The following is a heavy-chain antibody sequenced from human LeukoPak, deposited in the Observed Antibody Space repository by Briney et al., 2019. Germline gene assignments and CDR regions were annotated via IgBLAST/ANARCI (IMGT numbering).Heavy chain of an antibody. CDR3: ATSYYDILTGPPNPGRY. CDR2: ISSTSSYI. J-gene: IGHJ4*02. D-gene: IGHD3-9*01. V-gene: IGHV3-21*01. Sequence: GSLRLSCAASGFIFNSHSMNWVRQAPGKGLEWVSSISSTSSYIYYADSVKSRFTISRDNAKNSLYLQMNSLRAEDTAVYYCATSYYDILTGPPNPGRYWGQGTLVTVSS. CDR1: GFIFNSHS.